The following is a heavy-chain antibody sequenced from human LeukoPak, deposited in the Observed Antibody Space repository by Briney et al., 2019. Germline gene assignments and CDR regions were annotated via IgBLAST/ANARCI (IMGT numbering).Heavy chain of an antibody. Sequence: LSGGSLRLFCAASGFTFSDYYMDWARQAPGKGLEWVGRTTNKVNGYTTEYAASVKGRFTISRDDSKNSLYLQMNSLKTEDTAVYYCARSGSGWTEMFDYWGQGTLVAVSS. CDR3: ARSGSGWTEMFDY. CDR1: GFTFSDYY. V-gene: IGHV3-72*01. CDR2: TTNKVNGYTT. J-gene: IGHJ4*02. D-gene: IGHD6-19*01.